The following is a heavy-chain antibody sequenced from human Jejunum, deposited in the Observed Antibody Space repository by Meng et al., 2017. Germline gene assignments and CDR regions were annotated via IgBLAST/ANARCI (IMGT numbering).Heavy chain of an antibody. V-gene: IGHV3-23*01. CDR3: ARDRGYPDSFDV. D-gene: IGHD6-25*01. J-gene: IGHJ3*01. CDR2: ISGSADNT. Sequence: GESLKISCAASGSTFSNHAMSWVRQAPGKGLEWVSGISGSADNTYYADSVKGRFTISRDNAKNTLYLQVNSLRAEDTAVYYCARDRGYPDSFDVWGQGTMVTVSS. CDR1: GSTFSNHA.